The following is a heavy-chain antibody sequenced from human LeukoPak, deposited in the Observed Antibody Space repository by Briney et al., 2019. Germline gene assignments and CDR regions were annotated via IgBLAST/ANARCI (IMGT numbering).Heavy chain of an antibody. CDR3: ARANYYDSSGYYPPLDY. Sequence: SETLSLTCTVSGGSISSYYWSWIRQPPGKGLEWIGYIYYSGSTNYNPSLKSRVTISVDTSKNQFSLKLSSVTAADTAVYYCARANYYDSSGYYPPLDYWGQGTLVTVSS. J-gene: IGHJ4*02. CDR2: IYYSGST. CDR1: GGSISSYY. V-gene: IGHV4-59*01. D-gene: IGHD3-22*01.